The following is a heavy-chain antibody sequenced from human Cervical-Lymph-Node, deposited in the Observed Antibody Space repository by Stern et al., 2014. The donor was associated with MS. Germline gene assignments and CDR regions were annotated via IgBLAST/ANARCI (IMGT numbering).Heavy chain of an antibody. D-gene: IGHD1-26*01. V-gene: IGHV5-51*01. CDR1: GYSFTLYW. CDR2: IYPGDSDP. J-gene: IGHJ4*02. Sequence: EVHLVESGAEMKKPGESLKISCKGSGYSFTLYWIGWVRQMPGQGLEWMGIIYPGDSDPRYRPSFQGQVTVSADKSISTACLQWSSLKASDTAMYYCAALVRGSYFYWGQGTLVTVSS. CDR3: AALVRGSYFY.